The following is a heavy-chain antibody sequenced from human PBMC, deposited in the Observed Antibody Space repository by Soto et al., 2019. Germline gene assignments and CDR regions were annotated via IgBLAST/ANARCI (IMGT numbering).Heavy chain of an antibody. CDR1: GFTLSNYG. V-gene: IGHV3-23*01. Sequence: GGSLILSCAASGFTLSNYGMIWVRQAPGKGLEWVSVIGGRGSSTYYADSVKGRFTISRDNSKNTLYLQMNSLRAEDTAVYYCHGYGYWGQGTLVTVSS. CDR3: HGYGY. J-gene: IGHJ4*02. CDR2: IGGRGSST. D-gene: IGHD5-12*01.